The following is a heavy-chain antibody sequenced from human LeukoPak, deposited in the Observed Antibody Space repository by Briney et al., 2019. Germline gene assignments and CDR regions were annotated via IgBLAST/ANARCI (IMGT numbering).Heavy chain of an antibody. CDR2: IYKSGST. Sequence: SETLSLTCTVSGGSISSYYWSWIRQPPGKGLEWLGYIYKSGSTNYNPSLKSRVTISVDTSKNQFSLKLSSVTAADTAVYYCARVHSSSSGFDYWGQGTLVTVSS. CDR1: GGSISSYY. D-gene: IGHD6-6*01. V-gene: IGHV4-59*01. J-gene: IGHJ4*02. CDR3: ARVHSSSSGFDY.